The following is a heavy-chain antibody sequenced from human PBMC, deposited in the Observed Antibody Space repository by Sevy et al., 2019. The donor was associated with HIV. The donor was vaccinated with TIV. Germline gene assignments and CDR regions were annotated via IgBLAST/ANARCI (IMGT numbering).Heavy chain of an antibody. CDR3: AREGCTKPHDY. CDR1: RFTFSKYS. Sequence: GGSLRLSCAASRFTFSKYSMSWVRQPPGKGLEWVSTLYFGCGEINYSDSVKGRFTISRDNCKSTVYLQMNNLRPEDKAVYYCAREGCTKPHDYWGQGTLVTVSS. J-gene: IGHJ4*02. V-gene: IGHV3-23*01. D-gene: IGHD2-8*01. CDR2: LYFGCGEI.